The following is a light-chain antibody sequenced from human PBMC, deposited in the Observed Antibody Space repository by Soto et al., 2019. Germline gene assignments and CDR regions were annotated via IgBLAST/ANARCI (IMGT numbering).Light chain of an antibody. CDR2: SAS. V-gene: IGKV1-8*01. CDR3: QQYYSYPPSFT. J-gene: IGKJ3*01. Sequence: AIRMTQSPSSFSASTGDRVTITCRASQDISNSLAWYQQKPGKAPNLLIYSASTLQSGVPSRFSGSGSGTDFTLTISGLQSEDFATYYCQQYYSYPPSFTFGPGTKVKI. CDR1: QDISNS.